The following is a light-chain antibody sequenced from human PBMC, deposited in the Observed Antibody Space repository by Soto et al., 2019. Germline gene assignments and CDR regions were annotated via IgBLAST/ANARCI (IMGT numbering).Light chain of an antibody. CDR2: GTS. J-gene: IGKJ5*01. CDR3: QQRSNWPIT. V-gene: IGKV3D-20*02. CDR1: QSVSSSF. Sequence: EIVLTQSPGTLSLSPGEIATLFFSASQSVSSSFVAWFQQKAGQAPRLLIYGTSSRATGIPDRFSGSGSGTDFTLTINRLEPEDFAVYYCQQRSNWPITFGQGTRLEIK.